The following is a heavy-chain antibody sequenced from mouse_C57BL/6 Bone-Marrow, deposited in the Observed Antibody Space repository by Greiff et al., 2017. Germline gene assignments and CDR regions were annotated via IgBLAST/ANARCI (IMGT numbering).Heavy chain of an antibody. D-gene: IGHD1-1*01. Sequence: EVQLQQSGAELVRPGASVKLSCTASGFNIKDDYMHWVKQRPEQGLEWIGWIDPENGDTEYASKFQGKATITADTSSNTAYLQLSSLTSEDTAVXYCTTSTVVERDFDVWGTGTTVTVSS. CDR1: GFNIKDDY. CDR3: TTSTVVERDFDV. J-gene: IGHJ1*03. V-gene: IGHV14-4*01. CDR2: IDPENGDT.